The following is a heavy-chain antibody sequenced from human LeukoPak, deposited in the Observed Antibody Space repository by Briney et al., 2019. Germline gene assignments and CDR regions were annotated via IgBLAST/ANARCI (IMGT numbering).Heavy chain of an antibody. Sequence: SVKVSFKASGGTFSSYAISWVRQAPAQGLEWMGGIIPIFGTANYAQKFQGRVTINTDESTSTAYMELSSLRSEDTAVYYCARATIFGVYYYMDVWGKGTTVTVSS. CDR3: ARATIFGVYYYMDV. D-gene: IGHD3-3*01. J-gene: IGHJ6*03. V-gene: IGHV1-69*05. CDR2: IIPIFGTA. CDR1: GGTFSSYA.